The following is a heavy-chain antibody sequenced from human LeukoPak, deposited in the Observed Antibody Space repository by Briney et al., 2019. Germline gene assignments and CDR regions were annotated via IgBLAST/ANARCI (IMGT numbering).Heavy chain of an antibody. V-gene: IGHV3-23*01. Sequence: GASLRLYCVASGFTFSNYAMSWVRQAPGKGLEWVSAITGSGGITYYADSVKGRFTISRDNSKNTLYLQMNSLRAEDMAVYYCAKWGDYDVLTGYYDPDYWGQGTLVTVSS. CDR1: GFTFSNYA. J-gene: IGHJ4*02. CDR3: AKWGDYDVLTGYYDPDY. D-gene: IGHD3-9*01. CDR2: ITGSGGIT.